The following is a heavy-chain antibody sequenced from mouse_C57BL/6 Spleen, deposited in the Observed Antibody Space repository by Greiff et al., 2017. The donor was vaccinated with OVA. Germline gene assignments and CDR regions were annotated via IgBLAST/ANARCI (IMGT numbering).Heavy chain of an antibody. Sequence: EVKLVESGGGLVQPKGSLKLSCAASGFSFNTYAMNWVRQAPGKGLEWVARIRSKSNNYATYYADSVKDRFTISRDDSESMLYLQMNNLKTEDTAMYYCVRDSNYYAMDYWGQGTSVTVSS. V-gene: IGHV10-1*01. CDR1: GFSFNTYA. J-gene: IGHJ4*01. CDR3: VRDSNYYAMDY. CDR2: IRSKSNNYAT.